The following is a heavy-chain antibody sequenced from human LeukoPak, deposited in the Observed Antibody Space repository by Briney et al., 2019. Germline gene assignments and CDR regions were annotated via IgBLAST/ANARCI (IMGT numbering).Heavy chain of an antibody. Sequence: RGSLRLSCAASGFTFSSYWMHWVRQAPGKGLVWVSRINSDGSTTSYADSVKGRFSISRDNAKNTLYLQMNSLGAEDTAVYYCARVPYGSGTYDYWGQGTLITVSS. J-gene: IGHJ4*02. CDR1: GFTFSSYW. CDR3: ARVPYGSGTYDY. CDR2: INSDGSTT. V-gene: IGHV3-74*01. D-gene: IGHD3-10*01.